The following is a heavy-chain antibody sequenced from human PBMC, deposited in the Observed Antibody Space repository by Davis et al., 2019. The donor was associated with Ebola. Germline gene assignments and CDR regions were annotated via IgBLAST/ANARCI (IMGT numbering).Heavy chain of an antibody. J-gene: IGHJ4*02. D-gene: IGHD3-10*01. Sequence: PGGSLRPSCAASGFTFSSYWMSWVRQAPGKGLEWVANIKQDGSEKYYVDSVKGRFTISRDNAKNSLYLQMNSLRAEDKAVYYCARGLWFGEFDYWGQGTPVTVSS. CDR1: GFTFSSYW. CDR2: IKQDGSEK. CDR3: ARGLWFGEFDY. V-gene: IGHV3-7*01.